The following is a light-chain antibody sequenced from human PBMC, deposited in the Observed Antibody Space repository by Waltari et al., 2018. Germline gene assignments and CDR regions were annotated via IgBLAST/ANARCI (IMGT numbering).Light chain of an antibody. J-gene: IGLJ1*01. CDR3: SSYTSSST. CDR2: DVS. CDR1: SSDVGGYNY. V-gene: IGLV2-14*04. Sequence: SGSPGQSITISCTGTSSDVGGYNYVSWYQQHPGKAPKLMIYDVSNRPSGVSNRFSGSKSGNTASLTISGLQAEDEADYYCSSYTSSSTFGTGTKVTVL.